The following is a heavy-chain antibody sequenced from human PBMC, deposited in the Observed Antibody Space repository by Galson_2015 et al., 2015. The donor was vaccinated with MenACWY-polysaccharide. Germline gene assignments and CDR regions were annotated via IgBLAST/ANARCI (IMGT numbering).Heavy chain of an antibody. CDR2: ISYDGTNK. Sequence: SLRLSCAASGFTFSTYAIHWVRQAPGKGLDWVAIISYDGTNKYYADSVKDRFTISRDNSKNTMYLQMNSLSAEDTAAYYCARTYCSRTRCYGMYVWGQGTTVTVSS. J-gene: IGHJ6*02. CDR3: ARTYCSRTRCYGMYV. D-gene: IGHD2-2*01. V-gene: IGHV3-30-3*01. CDR1: GFTFSTYA.